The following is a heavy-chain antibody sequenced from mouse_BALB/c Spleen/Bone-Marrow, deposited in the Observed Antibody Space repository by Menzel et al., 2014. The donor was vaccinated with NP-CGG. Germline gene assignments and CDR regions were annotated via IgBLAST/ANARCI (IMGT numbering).Heavy chain of an antibody. J-gene: IGHJ4*01. CDR3: ARYGNGLMDY. CDR2: IDTANGNT. D-gene: IGHD2-1*01. Sequence: VQLQQSGAELVKPGASVKLSCTASGFNIKDTYMHWVKQWPEQGLEWIGRIDTANGNTKYDPKLQGKATITADTSSNTAYLQLSSLTSEDTAVYYCARYGNGLMDYWGQGTSVTVSS. V-gene: IGHV14-3*02. CDR1: GFNIKDTY.